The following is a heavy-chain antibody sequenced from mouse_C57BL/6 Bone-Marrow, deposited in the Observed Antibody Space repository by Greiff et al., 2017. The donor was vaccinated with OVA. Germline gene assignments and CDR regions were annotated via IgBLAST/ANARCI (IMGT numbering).Heavy chain of an antibody. CDR1: GYAFSSSW. CDR3: APLGRVFAY. CDR2: IYPGDGDP. D-gene: IGHD4-1*01. Sequence: QVQLQQSGPELVKPGASVKISCKASGYAFSSSWMNWVKQRPGKGLEWIGRIYPGDGDPNYNGKFKGKATLTADKSSSTAYMQLSSLTSEDSAVYFCAPLGRVFAYWGQGTLVTVSA. V-gene: IGHV1-82*01. J-gene: IGHJ3*01.